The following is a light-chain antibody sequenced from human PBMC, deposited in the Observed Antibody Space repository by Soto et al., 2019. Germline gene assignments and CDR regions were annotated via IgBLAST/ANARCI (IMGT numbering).Light chain of an antibody. CDR3: SSYAGSLYV. Sequence: QSALTQPPSASGSPGQSVTISCTGTSSDVGDYNYVSWYQQHPGKAAKLMIYEVSKRPSGVPDRFSGSKSDNTATLTVSGHQAEDEADYYCSSYAGSLYVFGTGTKLTVL. V-gene: IGLV2-8*01. CDR1: SSDVGDYNY. J-gene: IGLJ1*01. CDR2: EVS.